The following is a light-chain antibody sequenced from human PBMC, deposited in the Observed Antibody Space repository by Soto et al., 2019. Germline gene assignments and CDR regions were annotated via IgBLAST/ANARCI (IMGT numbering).Light chain of an antibody. CDR3: AAWDDSLNGRV. V-gene: IGLV1-44*01. CDR1: SSNIGSNT. CDR2: SNN. J-gene: IGLJ1*01. Sequence: QSALTQPPSASGTPGQRVTISCSGSSSNIGSNTVNWYQQLPGTAPKLLIYSNNQRPSGVPDRFSGSKSGTSASLAISGLQSEDEADYYCAAWDDSLNGRVFGTGTKVTV.